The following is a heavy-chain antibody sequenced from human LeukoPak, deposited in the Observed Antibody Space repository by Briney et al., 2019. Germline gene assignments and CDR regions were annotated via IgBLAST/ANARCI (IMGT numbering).Heavy chain of an antibody. Sequence: ASXXVSCKASGYTFTSYDINWVRQATGQGLEWMGWMNPNSGNTGYAQKFQGRVTITRNTSISTAYMELSSLRSEDTAVYYCARGTYYDSSGYVVDYWGQGTLVTVSS. CDR3: ARGTYYDSSGYVVDY. CDR2: MNPNSGNT. J-gene: IGHJ4*02. D-gene: IGHD3-22*01. V-gene: IGHV1-8*03. CDR1: GYTFTSYD.